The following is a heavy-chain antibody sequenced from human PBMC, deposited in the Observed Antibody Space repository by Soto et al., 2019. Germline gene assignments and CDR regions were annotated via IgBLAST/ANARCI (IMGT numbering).Heavy chain of an antibody. CDR2: ISDTGVNT. CDR3: AKDGIRKDDY. Sequence: EVQLLESGGGVIQPGGSLRLSCAASGFSIGDYAMSWVRQAPGKGLEWVSSISDTGVNTFYADSVKGRFAIYRDKSKNTVYMQMNILRTEDTALYYCAKDGIRKDDYWGRGTLVTVSS. CDR1: GFSIGDYA. V-gene: IGHV3-23*01. J-gene: IGHJ4*02.